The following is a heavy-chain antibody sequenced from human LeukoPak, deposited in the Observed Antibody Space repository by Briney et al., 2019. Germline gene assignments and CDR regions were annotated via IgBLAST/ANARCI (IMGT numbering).Heavy chain of an antibody. V-gene: IGHV4-39*07. Sequence: SSETLSLTCTVSGGSISSSSYYWGWIRQPPGKGLEWIGSIYHSGSTYYNPSLKSRVTISVDTSKNQFSLKLSSVTAADTAVYYCARDLVGATEGYLGAAFDIWGQGTMVTVSS. J-gene: IGHJ3*02. D-gene: IGHD1-26*01. CDR3: ARDLVGATEGYLGAAFDI. CDR1: GGSISSSSYY. CDR2: IYHSGST.